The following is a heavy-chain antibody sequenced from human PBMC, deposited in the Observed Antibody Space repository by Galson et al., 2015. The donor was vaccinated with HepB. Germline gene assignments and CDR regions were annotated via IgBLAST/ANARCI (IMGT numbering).Heavy chain of an antibody. Sequence: PALVKPTQTLTLTCTFSGFSLSTSGVGVGWIRQPPGKALEWLALIYWNDDKRYSPSLKSRLTITKDTSKNQVVLTMTNMDPVDTATYYCARPYSGSYRFDYWGQGTLVTVSS. D-gene: IGHD1-26*01. CDR3: ARPYSGSYRFDY. CDR2: IYWNDDK. V-gene: IGHV2-5*01. J-gene: IGHJ4*02. CDR1: GFSLSTSGVG.